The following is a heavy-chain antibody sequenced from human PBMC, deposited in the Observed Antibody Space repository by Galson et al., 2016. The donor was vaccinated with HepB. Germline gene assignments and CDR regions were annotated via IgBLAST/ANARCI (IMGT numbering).Heavy chain of an antibody. D-gene: IGHD1-26*01. CDR3: ATVGATEGGLYFDY. J-gene: IGHJ4*02. V-gene: IGHV1-24*01. CDR1: GGTFSSY. Sequence: SVKVSCKASGGTFSSYSFTWVRQAPGIGLEWMGNFDPEDGETYSAQKFQGRVTMTEDTSTDTAYMELSSLRFEDTAVYYCATVGATEGGLYFDYWGQGTLVTVSS. CDR2: FDPEDGET.